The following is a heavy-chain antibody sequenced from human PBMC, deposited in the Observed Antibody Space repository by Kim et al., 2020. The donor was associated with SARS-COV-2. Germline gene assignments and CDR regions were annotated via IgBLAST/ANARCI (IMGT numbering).Heavy chain of an antibody. D-gene: IGHD3-10*01. J-gene: IGHJ4*02. CDR3: ASHKRVLWFGELLYHFHY. V-gene: IGHV4-39*07. Sequence: KSRVTISVDTSKNQFSLKLSSVTAADTAVYYCASHKRVLWFGELLYHFHYWGQGTLVTVSS.